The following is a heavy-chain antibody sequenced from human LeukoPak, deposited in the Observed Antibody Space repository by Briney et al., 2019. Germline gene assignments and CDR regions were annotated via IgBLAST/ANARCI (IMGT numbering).Heavy chain of an antibody. V-gene: IGHV4-59*01. CDR3: ARESADYGIDY. Sequence: PSETLSLTCTVSGGSISSFYWSWIRQPPGKGLEWIGYIYYSGNTNYNPSLKSRVTISVDTTKNQFSLKLNSVTAADTAVYYCARESADYGIDYWGQGTLVTVSS. CDR1: GGSISSFY. J-gene: IGHJ4*02. CDR2: IYYSGNT. D-gene: IGHD4-17*01.